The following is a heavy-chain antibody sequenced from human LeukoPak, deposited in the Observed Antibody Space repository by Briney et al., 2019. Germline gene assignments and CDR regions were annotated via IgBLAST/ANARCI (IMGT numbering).Heavy chain of an antibody. V-gene: IGHV4-61*01. CDR2: IYHSGST. D-gene: IGHD1-26*01. J-gene: IGHJ6*03. CDR3: ARDHNSGSYYYYYYMDV. Sequence: SETLSLTCTVSGGSISSSCYHWSWIRQSPGKGLEWIGKIYHSGSTNYNPSLKSRVTISVDTSKNQFSLKLRSVTAADTAVYYCARDHNSGSYYYYYYMDVWGKGTTVTVSS. CDR1: GGSISSSCYH.